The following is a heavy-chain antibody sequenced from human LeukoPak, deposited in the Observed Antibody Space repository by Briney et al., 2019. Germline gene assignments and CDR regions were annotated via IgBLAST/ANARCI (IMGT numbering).Heavy chain of an antibody. CDR2: IYYSGST. V-gene: IGHV4-59*08. Sequence: SETLSLTCTVSGGSISSYYWSWIRQPPGKGLEWIGYIYYSGSTNYNPSLKGRVTISVDTSKNQFSLKLSSVTAADTAVYYCARLGPRDYDILTGYYYGMDVWGQGTTVTVSS. D-gene: IGHD3-9*01. CDR3: ARLGPRDYDILTGYYYGMDV. J-gene: IGHJ6*02. CDR1: GGSISSYY.